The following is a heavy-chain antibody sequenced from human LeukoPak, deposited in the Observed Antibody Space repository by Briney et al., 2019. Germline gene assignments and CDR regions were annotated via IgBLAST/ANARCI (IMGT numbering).Heavy chain of an antibody. V-gene: IGHV1-2*02. CDR2: INPNSGGT. D-gene: IGHD1-20*01. CDR3: ARDLITGTTDDAFDI. CDR1: GYTFTGYY. Sequence: ASVKVSCKASGYTFTGYYMHWVRQAPGQGLERMGWINPNSGGTNYAQKFQGRVTMTRDTSISTAYMELSRLRSDDTAVYYCARDLITGTTDDAFDIWGQGTMVTVSS. J-gene: IGHJ3*02.